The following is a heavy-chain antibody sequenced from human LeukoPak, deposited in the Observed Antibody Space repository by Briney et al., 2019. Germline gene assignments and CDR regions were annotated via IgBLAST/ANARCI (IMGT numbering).Heavy chain of an antibody. V-gene: IGHV3-48*03. CDR1: GFTFDSYE. CDR2: ISGSGTTI. Sequence: PGGSLRLSCTASGFTFDSYEMNWVRQAPGKGLEWISYISGSGTTIYYADSVSGRFNISRDNAKNSLFLQMNSLRAEDTAVYYCARGLTMVRGVIAYWGQGTLVTVSS. CDR3: ARGLTMVRGVIAY. D-gene: IGHD3-10*01. J-gene: IGHJ4*02.